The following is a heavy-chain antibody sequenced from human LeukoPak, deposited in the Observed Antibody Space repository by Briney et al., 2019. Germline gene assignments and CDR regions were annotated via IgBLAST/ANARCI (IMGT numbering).Heavy chain of an antibody. CDR3: ARMTSDWYFDY. D-gene: IGHD6-19*01. Sequence: GESLKISCKGSGYKFSSDWIAWVRQMPGKGLEWVGIVLPGDSDTRYSPSFQGQVTISADKSISTAYLWWSSLKASDTAMYYCARMTSDWYFDYWGQGTLVTVSS. CDR1: GYKFSSDW. V-gene: IGHV5-51*01. CDR2: VLPGDSDT. J-gene: IGHJ4*02.